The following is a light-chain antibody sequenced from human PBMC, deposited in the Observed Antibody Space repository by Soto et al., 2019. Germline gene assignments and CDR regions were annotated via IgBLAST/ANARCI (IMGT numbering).Light chain of an antibody. CDR1: QGISSSS. Sequence: EIVFTQSPSTLSFSPWERCTLPSSSSQGISSSSLAWYLQKPGQAPRLLIYGASNRATGIPDRFSGSGSGTDFTLTISRLEPEDFALYFCHQYGSSPQTFGQGTKV. CDR3: HQYGSSPQT. V-gene: IGKV3-20*01. CDR2: GAS. J-gene: IGKJ1*01.